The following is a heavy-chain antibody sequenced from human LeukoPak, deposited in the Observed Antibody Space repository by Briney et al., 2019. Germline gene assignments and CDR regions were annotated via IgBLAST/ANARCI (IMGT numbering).Heavy chain of an antibody. CDR1: GFTFSNYG. CDR3: ATYVDTVRYDAFDV. V-gene: IGHV3-74*01. D-gene: IGHD5-18*01. J-gene: IGHJ3*01. Sequence: GGSLRLSCAASGFTFSNYGMHWVRQAPGKGLVWVSRIHPDGKNTAYADSVKGRFTISRDNARNTLFLQMNSLRAEDAAVYYCATYVDTVRYDAFDVWGQGTMVTVSS. CDR2: IHPDGKNT.